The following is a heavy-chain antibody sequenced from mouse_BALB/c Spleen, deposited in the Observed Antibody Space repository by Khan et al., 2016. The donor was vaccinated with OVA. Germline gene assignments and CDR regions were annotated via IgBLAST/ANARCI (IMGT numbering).Heavy chain of an antibody. D-gene: IGHD2-12*01. CDR3: ARSLYYSYGYALDC. Sequence: EVQLVESGPGLVKPSQSLSLTCTVTGSSITRDYAWNWLRQFPGNKLEWMGYISSTGSTSYNPSLKSRISITRDTSKNQFFLQLKSVTTEDTATYYGARSLYYSYGYALDCWGRGTSVAVSS. J-gene: IGHJ4*01. V-gene: IGHV3-2*02. CDR2: ISSTGST. CDR1: GSSITRDYA.